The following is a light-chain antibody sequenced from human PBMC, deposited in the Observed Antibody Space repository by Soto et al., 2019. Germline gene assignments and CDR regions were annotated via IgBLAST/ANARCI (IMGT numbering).Light chain of an antibody. CDR3: QQTYTTRVYT. CDR2: AAS. V-gene: IGKV1-39*01. Sequence: DILLTQSPTSLSASVGDTVTITCRASQSISSNLNWYQHRPGEAPKVLIYAASTLATGAPSRFSGSGVGTDFTITISSLQLEDFATYYCQQTYTTRVYTFGQGTKLEFK. J-gene: IGKJ2*01. CDR1: QSISSN.